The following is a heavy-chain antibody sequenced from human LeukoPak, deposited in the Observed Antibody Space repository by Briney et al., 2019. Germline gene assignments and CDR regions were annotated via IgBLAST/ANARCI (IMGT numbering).Heavy chain of an antibody. V-gene: IGHV3-11*01. CDR1: GLTFSDYY. CDR2: ISSSGSTI. CDR3: ARVSSSLPDY. D-gene: IGHD6-6*01. Sequence: GGSLRLSCAASGLTFSDYYMSWIRQAPGKGLEWVSYISSSGSTINYADSVKGRFTISRGNAKNSLYLQMNSRRAEDTAVYYCARVSSSLPDYWGQGTLVTVSS. J-gene: IGHJ4*02.